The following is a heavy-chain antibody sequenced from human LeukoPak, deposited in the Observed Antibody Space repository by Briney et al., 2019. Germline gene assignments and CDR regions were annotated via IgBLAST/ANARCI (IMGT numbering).Heavy chain of an antibody. Sequence: GGSLRLSCTASGSTFSSAWMSWVRQAPGKGLECVGRIKNKIDGGTIDYAAPVKGRFIISRDDSQNTVYLQLNSLKPEDTAVYYCISSVTGIPYYFDYWGQGALVTVSS. J-gene: IGHJ4*02. V-gene: IGHV3-15*01. CDR1: GSTFSSAW. CDR3: ISSVTGIPYYFDY. CDR2: IKNKIDGGTI. D-gene: IGHD1-1*01.